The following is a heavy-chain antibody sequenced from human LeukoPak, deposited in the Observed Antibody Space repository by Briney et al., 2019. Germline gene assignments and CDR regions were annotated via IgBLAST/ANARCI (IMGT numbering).Heavy chain of an antibody. D-gene: IGHD2-2*01. CDR1: GFTFSSYW. CDR2: INTDGSST. J-gene: IGHJ4*02. CDR3: ARDGYCSSTSCYPDY. V-gene: IGHV3-74*01. Sequence: PGGSLRLSCAASGFTFSSYWTHWVRQGLGKGLVWVSRINTDGSSTSYADSVKGRFTISRDNAKNTLYLQMNSLRAEDTAVYYCARDGYCSSTSCYPDYWGQGTLVTVSS.